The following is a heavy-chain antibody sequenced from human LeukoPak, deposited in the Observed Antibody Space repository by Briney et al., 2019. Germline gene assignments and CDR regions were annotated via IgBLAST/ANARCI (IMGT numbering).Heavy chain of an antibody. J-gene: IGHJ4*02. V-gene: IGHV3-9*01. D-gene: IGHD3-10*01. CDR3: ARDRSYYFDY. Sequence: GGSLRLSCAASGFTFDDYAMHWVRQAPGKGLEWVSGISWNSGSIGYADSVKGRFTISRDNAKNSLYLQMNSLRAEDTALYYCARDRSYYFDYWGQGTLVTVSS. CDR2: ISWNSGSI. CDR1: GFTFDDYA.